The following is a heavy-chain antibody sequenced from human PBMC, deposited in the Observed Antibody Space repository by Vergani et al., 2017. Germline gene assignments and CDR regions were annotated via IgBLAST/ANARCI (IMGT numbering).Heavy chain of an antibody. Sequence: VQLVQSGAEVKKPGSSVKVSCKASESTFRMYTIHWVRPAPGQGLEWVGRMKPFLRTTNYAPEFQGRVTMTADESTSTAFMELSGLTSGETAGYFCAGGISGSLPHWGQGTRVFVSS. CDR1: ESTFRMYT. D-gene: IGHD1-26*01. CDR2: MKPFLRTT. CDR3: AGGISGSLPH. V-gene: IGHV1-69*18. J-gene: IGHJ4*02.